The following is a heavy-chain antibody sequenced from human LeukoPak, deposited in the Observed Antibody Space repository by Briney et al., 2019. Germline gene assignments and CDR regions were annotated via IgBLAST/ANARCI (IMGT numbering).Heavy chain of an antibody. CDR3: ARENSPVYYYGSGSYHNWFDP. D-gene: IGHD3-10*01. Sequence: GGSLRLSCAASGFTFSSYSMNWVRQAPGKGLEWVSSISSSSSYIYYADSVKGRFTISRDNAKNSLYLQMNSLRAEDTAVYYCARENSPVYYYGSGSYHNWFDPWGQGTLVTVSS. CDR2: ISSSSSYI. CDR1: GFTFSSYS. V-gene: IGHV3-21*01. J-gene: IGHJ5*02.